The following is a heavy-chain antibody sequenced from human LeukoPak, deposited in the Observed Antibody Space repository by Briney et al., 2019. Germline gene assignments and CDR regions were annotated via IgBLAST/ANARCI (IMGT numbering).Heavy chain of an antibody. Sequence: GESLKISCQGSGDTFATYWIAWVRQMPGKGLELMGSIFPFDSDTRYSPSFQGRVTFSADKSINTAYLQWSSLKASDTAMYYCARHRLEVDFFDYWGQGTVVTVSS. CDR1: GDTFATYW. J-gene: IGHJ4*02. V-gene: IGHV5-51*01. CDR3: ARHRLEVDFFDY. D-gene: IGHD2-15*01. CDR2: IFPFDSDT.